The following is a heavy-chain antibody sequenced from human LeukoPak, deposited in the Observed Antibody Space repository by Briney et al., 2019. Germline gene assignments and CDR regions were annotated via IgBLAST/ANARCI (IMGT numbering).Heavy chain of an antibody. V-gene: IGHV1-18*01. D-gene: IGHD2-21*02. Sequence: ASVKVSCKAAGYTLISYGISWVRQAPGQGLEWTGWISADYGDTNYAEKFQGRVTMTTDTSTSTAYMELGSLRSDDTAVYYCARVTAGFNAFDIWGQGTMVTVSS. CDR2: ISADYGDT. CDR1: GYTLISYG. J-gene: IGHJ3*02. CDR3: ARVTAGFNAFDI.